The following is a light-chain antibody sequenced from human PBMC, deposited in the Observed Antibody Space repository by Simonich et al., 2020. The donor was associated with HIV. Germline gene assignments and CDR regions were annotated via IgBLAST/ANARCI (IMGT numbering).Light chain of an antibody. J-gene: IGLJ2*01. Sequence: QSALTQPASVSGSPGHSITISCTGTSGDVGSYNLVSWYQQHPGKAPKLMIYEGTKLPPVVPDRFSGSKSGNTASLTVSGLQAEDEADYYCCSYAGSSTFLFGGGTKLTVL. V-gene: IGLV2-23*03. CDR2: EGT. CDR1: SGDVGSYNL. CDR3: CSYAGSSTFL.